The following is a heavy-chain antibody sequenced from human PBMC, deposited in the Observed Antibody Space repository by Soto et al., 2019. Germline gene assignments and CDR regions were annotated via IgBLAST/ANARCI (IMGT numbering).Heavy chain of an antibody. CDR2: ISGSGGST. J-gene: IGHJ5*02. CDR3: AKDWIKGLRLGGGLNWFDP. V-gene: IGHV3-23*01. CDR1: GFTFSSYA. D-gene: IGHD3-16*01. Sequence: EVQLLESGGGLVQPGGSLRLSCAASGFTFSSYAMSWVRQAPGKGLEWVSAISGSGGSTYYADSVKGRFTISRDHSKKKLYLQMKSLRGEDKAVYYCAKDWIKGLRLGGGLNWFDPWGQGTLVTVSS.